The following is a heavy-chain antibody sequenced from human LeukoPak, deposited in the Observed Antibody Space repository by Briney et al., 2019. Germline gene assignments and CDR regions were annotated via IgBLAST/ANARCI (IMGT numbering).Heavy chain of an antibody. CDR3: ARQGSNSSGCDPVND. CDR2: MNPNSGGA. CDR1: VYTFPAYY. D-gene: IGHD6-19*01. J-gene: IGHJ4*02. V-gene: IGHV1-2*02. Sequence: GASVKDSFLTSVYTFPAYYIPWLRQAPGQGLEWMGWMNPNSGGAKYAQTFQGSVTLTSDTSISTAYLELSSLTSDDTAVYFCARQGSNSSGCDPVNDWGEGKRFSVSS.